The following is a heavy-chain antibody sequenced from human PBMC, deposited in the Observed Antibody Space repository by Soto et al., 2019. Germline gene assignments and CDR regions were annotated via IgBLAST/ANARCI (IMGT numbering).Heavy chain of an antibody. CDR1: GFTFSDYE. J-gene: IGHJ4*02. CDR3: VRRMASPDQ. D-gene: IGHD2-15*01. V-gene: IGHV3-48*03. CDR2: ITSGGRSI. Sequence: GGSLRLSCTASGFTFSDYEMNWVRQAPGKGLEWVSHITSGGRSIYYADSVKGRFIISRDNAENSLYLQMNSLRPEDTAVYYCVRRMASPDQWGQGTLVTVSS.